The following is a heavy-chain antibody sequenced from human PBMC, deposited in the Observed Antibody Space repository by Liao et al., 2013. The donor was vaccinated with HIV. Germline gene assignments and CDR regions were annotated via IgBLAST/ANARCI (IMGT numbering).Heavy chain of an antibody. CDR3: ARGRRVGATRGYYFDY. V-gene: IGHV4-61*02. J-gene: IGHJ4*02. D-gene: IGHD1-26*01. Sequence: QVQLQESGPGLVKPSQTLSLTCTVSGGSISSGAHYWSWIRQTAGKGLEWIGRIYTTGATSYDPSLKSRVTILVDTSTNQFSLKLNGVTAADTAVYYCARGRRVGATRGYYFDYWGQGIRGHRSPQ. CDR2: IYTTGAT. CDR1: GGSISSGAHY.